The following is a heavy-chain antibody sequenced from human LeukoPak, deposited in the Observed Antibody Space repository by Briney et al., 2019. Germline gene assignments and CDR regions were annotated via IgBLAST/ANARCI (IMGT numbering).Heavy chain of an antibody. V-gene: IGHV1-18*01. CDR1: GYTFTSYG. CDR3: ATEGYCSGGNCYHNWFDS. Sequence: ASVKVSCKASGYTFTSYGISWVRQAPGQGLEWMGWISAHNGNTKYAQKLQGRVTMTTDTSTTTAYMELRSLKSDDTAVYYCATEGYCSGGNCYHNWFDSWGQGTLVTVSS. D-gene: IGHD2-15*01. CDR2: ISAHNGNT. J-gene: IGHJ5*01.